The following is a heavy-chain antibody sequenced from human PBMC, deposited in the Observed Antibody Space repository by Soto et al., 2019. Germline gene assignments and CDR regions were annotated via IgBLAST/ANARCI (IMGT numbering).Heavy chain of an antibody. D-gene: IGHD1-1*01. Sequence: ASVKVSCKASGYTFTNYGITWVRQAPGQGLEWMGWISAYNGNTNYAQKLQGRVTMTTDTSTSTAYMELSSLRSEDTAVYYCARDQGGAGIYFDYWGQGTLVTVSS. V-gene: IGHV1-18*01. CDR3: ARDQGGAGIYFDY. CDR1: GYTFTNYG. CDR2: ISAYNGNT. J-gene: IGHJ4*02.